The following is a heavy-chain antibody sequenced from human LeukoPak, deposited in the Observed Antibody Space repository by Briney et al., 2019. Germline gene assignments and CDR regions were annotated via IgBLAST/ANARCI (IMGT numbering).Heavy chain of an antibody. CDR3: ARWAYCSSPSCYGFDP. J-gene: IGHJ5*02. V-gene: IGHV4-59*01. Sequence: SETLSLTCTVSGGSISTYYWSWIRQPPGKGLEWIGYTYYSGSTNYNPSLKSRVTISVDTSKNQFSLKLTSVTAADTAIYYCARWAYCSSPSCYGFDPWGQGTLVTVSS. CDR1: GGSISTYY. CDR2: TYYSGST. D-gene: IGHD2-2*01.